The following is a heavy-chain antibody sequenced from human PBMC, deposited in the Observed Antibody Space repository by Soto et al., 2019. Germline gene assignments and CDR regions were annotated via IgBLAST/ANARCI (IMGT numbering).Heavy chain of an antibody. V-gene: IGHV3-74*01. CDR3: VRGTNDWIGVDY. Sequence: EVHLVESGGGLVQPGGSLGLSCAASGFTFSSYWMHWVRQAPGKGLVFVSRTNTDGSITNYADSVKGRFTISRDNAKSTLYLQMISLRAEDTAVYYCVRGTNDWIGVDYWGQGALVTVSP. J-gene: IGHJ4*02. D-gene: IGHD3-9*01. CDR1: GFTFSSYW. CDR2: TNTDGSIT.